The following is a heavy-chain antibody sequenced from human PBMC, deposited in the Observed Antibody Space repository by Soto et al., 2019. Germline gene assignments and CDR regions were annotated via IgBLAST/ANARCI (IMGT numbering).Heavy chain of an antibody. Sequence: ASVKVSCKASGYTFTSYDINWVRQATGQGLEWMGWMNPNSGNTGYAQKFQGRVTMTRNTSISTAYMELSSLRSEDTAVYYCAGVGRFLEWLLDYYFDYWGQGTLVTVSS. CDR1: GYTFTSYD. D-gene: IGHD3-3*01. J-gene: IGHJ4*02. V-gene: IGHV1-8*01. CDR2: MNPNSGNT. CDR3: AGVGRFLEWLLDYYFDY.